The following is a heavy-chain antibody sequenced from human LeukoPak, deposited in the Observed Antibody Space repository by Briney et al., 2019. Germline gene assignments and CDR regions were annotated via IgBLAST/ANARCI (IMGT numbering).Heavy chain of an antibody. Sequence: SGLTLVKPTQTLTLTCSISGVSLGTSGVAVGWIRQPTGRALAWLALIYWNDDKRFSPSLKTRLTITKNTSKNQVVLTLANMDPVDTATYFCTHRRSVVELERLFSGPQTNNWFDPWGPGILVTVSS. CDR1: GVSLGTSGVA. D-gene: IGHD1-1*01. V-gene: IGHV2-5*01. CDR3: THRRSVVELERLFSGPQTNNWFDP. CDR2: IYWNDDK. J-gene: IGHJ5*02.